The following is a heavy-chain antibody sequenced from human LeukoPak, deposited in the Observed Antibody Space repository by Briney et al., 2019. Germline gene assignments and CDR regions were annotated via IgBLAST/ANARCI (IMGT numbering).Heavy chain of an antibody. D-gene: IGHD2-2*01. CDR1: GGTFSSYA. V-gene: IGHV1-69*13. CDR2: IIPMFGAA. Sequence: SVKVSCKASGGTFSSYAIGWVRQAPGQGLEWMGGIIPMFGAADYAQKFQGRVTITADESTCTAYMEVSSLRSEDTAVYYCARGCFGSTSCLWGQGTLVTVSS. CDR3: ARGCFGSTSCL. J-gene: IGHJ4*02.